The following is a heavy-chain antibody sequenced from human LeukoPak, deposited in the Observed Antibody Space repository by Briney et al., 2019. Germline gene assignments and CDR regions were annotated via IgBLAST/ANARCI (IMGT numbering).Heavy chain of an antibody. CDR1: GFTFSSYA. Sequence: GGSLRLSCAASGFTFSSYAMTWVRQVPGKGLEWVSVISVSGDKIFYADSAKGRFTTSRDKSRNTLYLQMNSLRVEDTAVYYCATGTSGWYYFDSWGQGSLVTVSS. V-gene: IGHV3-23*01. CDR2: ISVSGDKI. J-gene: IGHJ4*02. D-gene: IGHD6-19*01. CDR3: ATGTSGWYYFDS.